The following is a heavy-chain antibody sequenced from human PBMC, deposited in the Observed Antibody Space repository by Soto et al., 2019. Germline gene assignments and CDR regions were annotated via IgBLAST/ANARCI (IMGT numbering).Heavy chain of an antibody. CDR3: ARKKWELRNLYRMDV. Sequence: SVKVSCKASGGTFSSYAISWVRQAPGQGLEWMGGIIPIFGTANYAQKFQGRVTITADESTSTAYMELSSLRSEDTAAYYCARKKWELRNLYRMDVCGQGRTVTVSS. V-gene: IGHV1-69*13. CDR1: GGTFSSYA. J-gene: IGHJ6*02. CDR2: IIPIFGTA. D-gene: IGHD1-26*01.